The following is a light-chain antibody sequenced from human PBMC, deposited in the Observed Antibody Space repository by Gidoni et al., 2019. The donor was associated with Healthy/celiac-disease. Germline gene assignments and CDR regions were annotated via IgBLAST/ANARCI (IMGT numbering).Light chain of an antibody. CDR3: QQRSNWPPAIT. J-gene: IGKJ5*01. CDR2: DAS. V-gene: IGKV3-11*01. Sequence: EFVFTQSPATLSLSPAERTTLSSRASQSVSSYLAWYQQKPGQAPRLLISDASNRATGIPARFRGSGSGTDFNLTISSLEPEDFAVYYCQQRSNWPPAITFGQGTRLEIK. CDR1: QSVSSY.